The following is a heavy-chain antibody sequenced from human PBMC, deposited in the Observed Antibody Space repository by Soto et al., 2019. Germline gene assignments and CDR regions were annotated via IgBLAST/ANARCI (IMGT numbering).Heavy chain of an antibody. V-gene: IGHV4-59*08. D-gene: IGHD6-19*01. CDR2: IYYSGST. CDR3: ARQFGIAVAGTFDY. CDR1: GGSISSYY. Sequence: QVQLQESGPGLVKPSETLSLTCTVSGGSISSYYWSWIRQPPGKGLEWIGYIYYSGSTNYNPSLKSRVPISVVTSKNQFSLKLSSVTAADTAVYYCARQFGIAVAGTFDYWGQGTLVTVSS. J-gene: IGHJ4*02.